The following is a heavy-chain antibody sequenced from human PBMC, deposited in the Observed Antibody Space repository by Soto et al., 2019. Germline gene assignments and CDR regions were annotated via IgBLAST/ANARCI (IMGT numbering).Heavy chain of an antibody. J-gene: IGHJ5*02. D-gene: IGHD3-22*01. CDR3: AKDGHYYDSSGYVNWFAP. V-gene: IGHV3-23*01. CDR2: ISGSGGST. Sequence: GGSLRLSCAASGFTFSSYAMSWVRQAPGKGLEWVSAISGSGGSTYYADSVKGRFTISRDNSKNTLYLQMNSLRAEDTAVYYCAKDGHYYDSSGYVNWFAPWGQGTLVTVSS. CDR1: GFTFSSYA.